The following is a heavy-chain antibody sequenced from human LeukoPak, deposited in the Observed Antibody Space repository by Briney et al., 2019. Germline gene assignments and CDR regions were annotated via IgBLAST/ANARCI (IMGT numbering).Heavy chain of an antibody. CDR2: ISSSSSTT. CDR3: ARDGYSTSWVDY. Sequence: GGSLRPSCAASGFTFSSYSMNWVRQAPGKGLEWVSYISSSSSTTYYADSVKGRFTISRDNAKNSLYLQVKSLSAEDTAVYYCARDGYSTSWVDYWGQGTLVTVSS. J-gene: IGHJ4*02. CDR1: GFTFSSYS. V-gene: IGHV3-48*01. D-gene: IGHD6-13*01.